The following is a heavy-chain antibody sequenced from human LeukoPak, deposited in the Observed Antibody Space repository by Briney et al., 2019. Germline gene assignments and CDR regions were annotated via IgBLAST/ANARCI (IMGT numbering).Heavy chain of an antibody. CDR2: LNSDGSST. Sequence: GGSLRLSCAASGFTFSSYWMHWVRQAPGKGLVWVSRLNSDGSSTSYAASVKGRFTISRDNAKNTLYLQMNSLRAEDTAVYYCARDQVAAAGTTYYFYGMDVWGQGTTVTVYS. V-gene: IGHV3-74*01. CDR1: GFTFSSYW. D-gene: IGHD6-13*01. CDR3: ARDQVAAAGTTYYFYGMDV. J-gene: IGHJ6*02.